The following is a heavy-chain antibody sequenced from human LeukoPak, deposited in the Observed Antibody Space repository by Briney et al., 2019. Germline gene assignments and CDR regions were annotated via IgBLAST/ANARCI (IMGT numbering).Heavy chain of an antibody. Sequence: ASVKVSCKASGYTFTSYDINWARQATGQGLEWMGWMNPNSGNTGYAQKFQGRVTMTRNTSISTAYMELSSLRSEDTAVYYCATLRLGYFDWHRQDYWGQGTLVTVSS. D-gene: IGHD3-9*01. CDR1: GYTFTSYD. J-gene: IGHJ4*02. V-gene: IGHV1-8*01. CDR3: ATLRLGYFDWHRQDY. CDR2: MNPNSGNT.